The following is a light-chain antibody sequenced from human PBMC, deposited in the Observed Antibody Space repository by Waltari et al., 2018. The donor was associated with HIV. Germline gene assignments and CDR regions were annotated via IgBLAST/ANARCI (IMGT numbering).Light chain of an antibody. CDR3: CSYAGSTTFVV. CDR2: EGN. CDR1: SSDAGNYNL. J-gene: IGLJ2*01. Sequence: QSALTQPASVSGSPGQSITISCTGTSSDAGNYNLVSWYQQHTGKAPKLMIYEGNKRPSGVSNRFSGSKAGNTASLTISGLQAEGEADYHCCSYAGSTTFVVFGGGTKLTVL. V-gene: IGLV2-23*03.